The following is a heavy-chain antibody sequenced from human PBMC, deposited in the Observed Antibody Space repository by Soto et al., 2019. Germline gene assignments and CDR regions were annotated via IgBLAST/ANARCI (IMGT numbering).Heavy chain of an antibody. CDR1: GFTFSSYG. CDR2: ISYDGSNK. D-gene: IGHD3-9*01. J-gene: IGHJ4*02. V-gene: IGHV3-30*18. CDR3: AKDVLTGYLDY. Sequence: QVQLVESGGGVVQPGRSLRLSCAASGFTFSSYGMQWVRQAPCKGLEWVTFISYDGSNKYYADSVKGRFTISRDNSKNTLYLQMNSLRAEDTAVYYCAKDVLTGYLDYWGQGILVTVSS.